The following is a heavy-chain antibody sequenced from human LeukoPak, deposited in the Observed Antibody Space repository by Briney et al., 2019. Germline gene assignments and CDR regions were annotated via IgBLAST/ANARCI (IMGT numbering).Heavy chain of an antibody. J-gene: IGHJ4*02. CDR1: GASINSHY. D-gene: IGHD2-15*01. CDR3: ARALNPLPGTYYFDY. Sequence: KPSETLSLTCTVSGASINSHYWSWIRQPAGKGLEWIGRIYISGSTNYNSSLQSRVTMSVDTSKNQFSLKLSSVTAADTAVYNCARALNPLPGTYYFDYWGQGTLVTVSS. V-gene: IGHV4-4*07. CDR2: IYISGST.